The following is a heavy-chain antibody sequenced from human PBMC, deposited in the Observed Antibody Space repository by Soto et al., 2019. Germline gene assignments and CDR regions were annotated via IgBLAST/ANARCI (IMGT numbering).Heavy chain of an antibody. CDR2: IVVGSGST. V-gene: IGHV1-58*01. D-gene: IGHD2-15*01. J-gene: IGHJ3*02. CDR3: APDLYSGGTCCSFDI. Sequence: SVQVSCKTSGFAFGNSAVQWVRQARGQRLEWMGGIVVGSGSTNYEQRFQKRVTITRDMSTITVHMELSCQSSEDKAVYYCAPDLYSGGTCCSFDIWGQGTMVTVSS. CDR1: GFAFGNSA.